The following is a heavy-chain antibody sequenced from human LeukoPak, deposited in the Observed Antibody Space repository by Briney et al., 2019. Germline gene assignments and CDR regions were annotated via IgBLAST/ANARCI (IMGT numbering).Heavy chain of an antibody. J-gene: IGHJ4*02. D-gene: IGHD2-2*02. CDR1: GYSFTSYW. V-gene: IGHV5-51*01. CDR3: ARSPSPYCSSTSCYTGHYFDY. Sequence: GESLEISCKGSGYSFTSYWIGWVRQMPGKGLEWMGIIYPGDSDTRYSPSFQGQVTISADKSISTAYLQWSSLKASDTAMYYCARSPSPYCSSTSCYTGHYFDYWGQGTLVTVSS. CDR2: IYPGDSDT.